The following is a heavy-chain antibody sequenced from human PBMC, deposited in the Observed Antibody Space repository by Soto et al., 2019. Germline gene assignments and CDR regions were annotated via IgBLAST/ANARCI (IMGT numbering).Heavy chain of an antibody. V-gene: IGHV4-38-2*01. CDR1: GYSISSGYY. CDR2: IYHGEST. J-gene: IGHJ5*02. CDR3: ARVGPWVPYYYDSSPYTFENWFDP. Sequence: SETLSLTCAVSGYSISSGYYWGWLRQPPGKGLEWIGSIYHGESTYYNPSLNSRVTLSIDMTNNHVSLILNSVTAADTAVYYCARVGPWVPYYYDSSPYTFENWFDPWGQGTLVTVSS. D-gene: IGHD3-22*01.